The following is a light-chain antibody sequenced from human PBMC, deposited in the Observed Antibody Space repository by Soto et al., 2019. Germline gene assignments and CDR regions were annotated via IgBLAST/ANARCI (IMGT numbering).Light chain of an antibody. Sequence: ALTQPASVSGSPGQSITISCTGTSSDVGGYTYVSWYQQHPGKAPKLMIYEVSNRPSGVSTRFSGSKSGNTASLTISGLQAEDEAEYYCSSYTRSNTLPYVFGTGTKVTVL. CDR1: SSDVGGYTY. V-gene: IGLV2-14*01. CDR3: SSYTRSNTLPYV. J-gene: IGLJ1*01. CDR2: EVS.